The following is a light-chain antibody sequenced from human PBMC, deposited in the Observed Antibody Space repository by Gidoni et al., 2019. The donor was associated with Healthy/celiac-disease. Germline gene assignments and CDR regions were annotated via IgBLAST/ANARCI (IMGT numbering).Light chain of an antibody. Sequence: DIHMTPSPSSLSASVGDRVTITCRASQGISNYLAWYQQKPGKVPKLLIYAASTLQAGVPSRFSGSGSGTDFTLTISSLQPEDVATYYCQKYNSAPRTFGQGTKVEIK. CDR2: AAS. CDR3: QKYNSAPRT. CDR1: QGISNY. J-gene: IGKJ1*01. V-gene: IGKV1-27*01.